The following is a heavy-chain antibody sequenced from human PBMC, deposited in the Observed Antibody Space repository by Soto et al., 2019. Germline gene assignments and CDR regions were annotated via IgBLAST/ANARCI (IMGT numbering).Heavy chain of an antibody. Sequence: SETLSRTCAVYGGSFRGYYWSWIRQPPGKGLEWIGEINQSGSTTYNPSLKSRVTISVDTSKNQFSLKLSSVTAADTAVYYCARWRIAAAGTFGYYYYGMDVWGQGTTVT. D-gene: IGHD6-13*01. J-gene: IGHJ6*02. V-gene: IGHV4-34*01. CDR3: ARWRIAAAGTFGYYYYGMDV. CDR2: INQSGST. CDR1: GGSFRGYY.